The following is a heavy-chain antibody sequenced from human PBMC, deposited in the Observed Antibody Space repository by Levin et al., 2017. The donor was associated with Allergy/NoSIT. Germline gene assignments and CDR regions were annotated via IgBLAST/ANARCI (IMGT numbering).Heavy chain of an antibody. CDR3: ARGGYYYGMDV. CDR1: GFTFSSYG. V-gene: IGHV3-33*01. Sequence: GGSLRLSCAASGFTFSSYGMHWVRQAPGKGLEWVAVIWYDGSNKYYADSVKGRFTISRDNSKNTLYLQMNSLRAEDTAVYYCARGGYYYGMDVWGQGTTVTVSS. CDR2: IWYDGSNK. J-gene: IGHJ6*02.